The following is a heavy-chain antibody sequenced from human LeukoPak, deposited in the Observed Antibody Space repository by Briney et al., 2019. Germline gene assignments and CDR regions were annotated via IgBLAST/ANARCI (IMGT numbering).Heavy chain of an antibody. V-gene: IGHV1-69*13. D-gene: IGHD6-13*01. CDR2: XXPXXGXX. Sequence: SVKVSCKASGXTXXXXXXXXXXXXXGXXXXXXXGXXPXXGXXNYXQKFQGRVTITADESTSTAYMELSSLRSEDTAVYXXARVRYSSSWYFDYXGQGTLVTVSS. J-gene: IGHJ4*02. CDR1: GXTXXXXX. CDR3: ARVRYSSSWYFDY.